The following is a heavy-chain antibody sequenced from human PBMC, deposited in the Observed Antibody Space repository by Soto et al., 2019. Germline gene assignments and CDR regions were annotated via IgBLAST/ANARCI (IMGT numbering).Heavy chain of an antibody. CDR1: GFTFDDYT. V-gene: IGHV3-43*01. Sequence: GGSLRLSCAASGFTFDDYTMHWVRQAPGKGLEWVSLISWDGGSTYYADSVKGRFTISRDNSKNSLYLQMNSLRTEDTALYYCAKDQRRFGYSYAVDYWGQGTLVTVSS. J-gene: IGHJ4*02. CDR3: AKDQRRFGYSYAVDY. D-gene: IGHD5-18*01. CDR2: ISWDGGST.